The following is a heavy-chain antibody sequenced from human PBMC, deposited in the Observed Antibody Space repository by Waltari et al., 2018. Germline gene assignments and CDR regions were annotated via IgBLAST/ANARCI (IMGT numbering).Heavy chain of an antibody. Sequence: SSYAISWVRQAPGQGLEWMGGIIPIFGTANYAQKFQGRVTITADESTSTAYMELSSLRSEDTAVYYCASFSYPGIAVAGTRGYYYGMDVWGQGTTVTVSS. D-gene: IGHD6-19*01. J-gene: IGHJ6*02. CDR1: SSYA. V-gene: IGHV1-69*01. CDR3: ASFSYPGIAVAGTRGYYYGMDV. CDR2: IIPIFGTA.